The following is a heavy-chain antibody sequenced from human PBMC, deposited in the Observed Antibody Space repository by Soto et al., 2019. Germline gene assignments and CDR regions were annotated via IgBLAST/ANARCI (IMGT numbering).Heavy chain of an antibody. J-gene: IGHJ6*02. CDR1: GVSISSGDYY. V-gene: IGHV4-31*03. D-gene: IGHD3-10*01. CDR3: AREGDYYTGLDV. Sequence: VQLQESGPGLVKPSQTLSLTCTVSGVSISSGDYYWSWIRQHPGKGLEWIGYIHYTGNTAYNPSLESRVSISFDMSKNQFSLELTSVTAADTAVYYCAREGDYYTGLDVWGQGTTVTVSS. CDR2: IHYTGNT.